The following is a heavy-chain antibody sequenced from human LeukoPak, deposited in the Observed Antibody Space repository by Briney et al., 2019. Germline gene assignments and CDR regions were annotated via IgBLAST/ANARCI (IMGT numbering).Heavy chain of an antibody. J-gene: IGHJ4*02. V-gene: IGHV3-21*01. D-gene: IGHD1-26*01. CDR2: ISSSSSYI. CDR3: ARSQWELPGDFDY. CDR1: GFTFSSYS. Sequence: GGSLRPSCAASGFTFSSYSMNWVRQAPGKGLEWVSSISSSSSYIYYADSVKGRFTISRDNAKNSLYLQMNSLRAEDTAVYYCARSQWELPGDFDYWGQGTLVTVSS.